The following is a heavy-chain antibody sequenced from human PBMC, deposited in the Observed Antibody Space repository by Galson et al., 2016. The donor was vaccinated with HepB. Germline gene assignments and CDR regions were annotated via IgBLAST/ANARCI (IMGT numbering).Heavy chain of an antibody. Sequence: QSGAEVKKPGESLRIACKASGYKFSSYWIGWVRQMPGKGLEWMAIIYPGDSDTRYSPAFQGQVTISADTSISTAYLQWSSLRVSDTAIYYCARGDFWSGYYYYGMEAWGQGTTVTVS. CDR3: ARGDFWSGYYYYGMEA. CDR2: IYPGDSDT. CDR1: GYKFSSYW. J-gene: IGHJ6*02. D-gene: IGHD3-3*01. V-gene: IGHV5-51*03.